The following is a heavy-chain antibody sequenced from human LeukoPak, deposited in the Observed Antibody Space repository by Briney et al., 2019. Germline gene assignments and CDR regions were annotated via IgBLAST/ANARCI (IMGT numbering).Heavy chain of an antibody. CDR2: ISADNGNT. CDR3: ARVRDGYNDAYDI. Sequence: ASVKVSCKASGYTFTSNGISWVRQAPGQGLEWMGWISADNGNTNYAQKVQGRVTMTTDTSTSTAYMELRSLRSDDTAVYYCARVRDGYNDAYDIWGQGTMVTVTS. V-gene: IGHV1-18*01. D-gene: IGHD5-24*01. J-gene: IGHJ3*02. CDR1: GYTFTSNG.